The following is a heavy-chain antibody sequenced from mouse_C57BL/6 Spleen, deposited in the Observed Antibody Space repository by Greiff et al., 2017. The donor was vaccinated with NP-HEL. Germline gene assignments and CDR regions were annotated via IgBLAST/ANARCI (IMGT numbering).Heavy chain of an antibody. CDR3: ARDHDYGGFAY. D-gene: IGHD2-4*01. J-gene: IGHJ3*01. V-gene: IGHV5-4*01. CDR2: ISAGGSYT. CDR1: GFTFSSYA. Sequence: VQLKESGGGLVKPGGSLKLSCAASGFTFSSYAMSWVRQTPEQRLEWVATISAGGSYTYYPDNVKGRFTISRDNAKNNLYLQMSHLKSEDTAMYYCARDHDYGGFAYWGQGTLVTVSA.